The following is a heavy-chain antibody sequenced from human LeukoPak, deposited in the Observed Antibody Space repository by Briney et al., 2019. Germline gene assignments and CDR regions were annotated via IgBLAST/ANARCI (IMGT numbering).Heavy chain of an antibody. CDR1: GGSISSYY. V-gene: IGHV4-59*01. CDR3: AREGDTAMGSSVSGDYYGMDV. Sequence: KPSETLSLTCTVSGGSISSYYWSWIRQPPGKGLEWIGYIYYSGSTNYNPSLKSRVTISVDTSKNQFSLKLSSVTAADTAVYYCAREGDTAMGSSVSGDYYGMDVWGKGTTVTVSS. D-gene: IGHD5-18*01. CDR2: IYYSGST. J-gene: IGHJ6*04.